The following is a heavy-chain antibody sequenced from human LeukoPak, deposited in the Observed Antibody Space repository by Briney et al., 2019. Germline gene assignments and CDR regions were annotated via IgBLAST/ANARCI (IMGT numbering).Heavy chain of an antibody. J-gene: IGHJ4*02. CDR1: NGSVSSASSY. CDR3: ASLGFLIDY. Sequence: PSETLSLTCTVSNGSVSSASSYWGWVRQPPGKGLEWIGSIYYTGRTYYNPSLKSRVTISVDTSKNQFSLKLSSMTAADTAIYYCASLGFLIDYWGQGTLVTVSS. V-gene: IGHV4-39*01. D-gene: IGHD3-3*01. CDR2: IYYTGRT.